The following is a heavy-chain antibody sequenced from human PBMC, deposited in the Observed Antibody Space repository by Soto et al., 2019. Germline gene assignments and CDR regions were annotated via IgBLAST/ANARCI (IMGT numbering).Heavy chain of an antibody. J-gene: IGHJ4*02. D-gene: IGHD3-3*01. Sequence: SETLSLTCTVSGGSISSYYWSWIRQPPGKGLEWIGYIYYSGSTNYNPSLKSRVTISVDTSKNQFSLKLSSVTAADTAVHYCAISRRGYDFWSGYYTFDYWGQGTLVTVSS. CDR1: GGSISSYY. CDR2: IYYSGST. V-gene: IGHV4-59*01. CDR3: AISRRGYDFWSGYYTFDY.